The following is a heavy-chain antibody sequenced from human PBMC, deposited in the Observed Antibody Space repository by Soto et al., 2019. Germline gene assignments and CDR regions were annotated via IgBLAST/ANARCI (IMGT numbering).Heavy chain of an antibody. Sequence: PGGSLRLCCAASGFTFNNYAMTWVRQAPGKGLEWVSTISGSGGSTYYADSVKGRFTISRANSKNTLYLQMNSLRAEDTAVYYCARGPGYYDSSGYRFWGQGTLVTVSS. J-gene: IGHJ4*02. CDR2: ISGSGGST. CDR3: ARGPGYYDSSGYRF. CDR1: GFTFNNYA. V-gene: IGHV3-23*01. D-gene: IGHD3-22*01.